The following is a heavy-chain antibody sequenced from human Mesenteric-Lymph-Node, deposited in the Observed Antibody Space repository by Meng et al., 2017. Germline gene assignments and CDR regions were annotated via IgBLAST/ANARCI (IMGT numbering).Heavy chain of an antibody. J-gene: IGHJ4*02. D-gene: IGHD1-26*01. CDR2: IKQDGSEK. CDR1: GFTFSSYW. CDR3: AREPLSGSYLTHDYYFDY. V-gene: IGHV3-7*01. Sequence: GGSLRLSCAASGFTFSSYWMSWVRQAPGKGLEWVANIKQDGSEKHYVDSVKGRFTISRDNAKNSLFLQMNSLRAEDTAVYYCAREPLSGSYLTHDYYFDYWGQGTLVTVSS.